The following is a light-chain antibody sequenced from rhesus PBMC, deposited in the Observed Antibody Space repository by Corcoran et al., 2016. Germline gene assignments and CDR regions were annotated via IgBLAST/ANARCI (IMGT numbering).Light chain of an antibody. Sequence: DIVMTQTPLSLPVTPGEPASISCRSSQSLLDSEAGNAYLEWYQQKPGQSPQLLIYEVSNRAFGVPHRVRGSGAGTDFTLKINRVEAEDVGVYYCMQALEFPLTFGGGTKVE. CDR2: EVS. V-gene: IGKV2-104*01. J-gene: IGKJ4*01. CDR1: QSLLDSEAGNAY. CDR3: MQALEFPLT.